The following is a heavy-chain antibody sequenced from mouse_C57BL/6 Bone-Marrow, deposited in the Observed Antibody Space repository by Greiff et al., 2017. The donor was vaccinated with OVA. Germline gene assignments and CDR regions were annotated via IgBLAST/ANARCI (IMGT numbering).Heavy chain of an antibody. CDR3: ARFPYYYGSTYYFDY. J-gene: IGHJ2*01. CDR2: IFPGSGST. CDR1: GYTFTGYW. Sequence: VKVVESGAELMKPGASVKLSCKATGYTFTGYWIEWVKQRPGHGLEWIGEIFPGSGSTNYNEKFKGKATFTADTSSNTAYMQLSSLTTEDSAIYYCARFPYYYGSTYYFDYWGQGTTLTVSS. D-gene: IGHD1-1*01. V-gene: IGHV1-9*01.